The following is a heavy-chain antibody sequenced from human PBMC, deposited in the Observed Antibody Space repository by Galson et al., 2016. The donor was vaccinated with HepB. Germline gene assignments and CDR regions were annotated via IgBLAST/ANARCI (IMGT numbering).Heavy chain of an antibody. D-gene: IGHD6-6*01. V-gene: IGHV3-30-3*01. Sequence: SLRLSCAASGFTFSTSAMHWARQAPGEGLEWVAVISYDGSNQYYADSVKGRFTISRDNSKNTLYLQMNSLRTEDTAVYYCVVTTLSIAGRYHYFYYGMDVWGQGTTITVSS. CDR1: GFTFSTSA. J-gene: IGHJ6*02. CDR2: ISYDGSNQ. CDR3: VVTTLSIAGRYHYFYYGMDV.